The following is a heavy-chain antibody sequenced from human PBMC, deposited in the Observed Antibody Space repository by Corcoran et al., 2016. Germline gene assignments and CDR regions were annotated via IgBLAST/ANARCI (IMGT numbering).Heavy chain of an antibody. D-gene: IGHD3-10*01. V-gene: IGHV3-74*01. CDR1: GFTFSSYW. CDR3: ARPLHYGSGSSPDY. J-gene: IGHJ4*02. CDR2: INSDGSST. Sequence: EVQLVESGGGLVQPGGSPRLSCAASGFTFSSYWMHWVRQAPGTGLVWVSRINSDGSSTSYADSVKGRFTISRDNAKNTLYLQMNSLRAEDTAVYYCARPLHYGSGSSPDYWGQGTLVTVSS.